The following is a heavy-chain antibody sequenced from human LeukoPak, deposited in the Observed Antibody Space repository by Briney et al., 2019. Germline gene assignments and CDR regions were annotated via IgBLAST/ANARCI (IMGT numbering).Heavy chain of an antibody. CDR2: IGERGGST. V-gene: IGHV3-23*01. CDR3: AKRGIVIRAVMIIGFHKEAYYFDY. CDR1: GITLSNYG. Sequence: GGSLRLSCVVSGITLSNYGMSWVRQAPGKGLEWVSGIGERGGSTNYADSVKGRFIISRDTSKNTVYLQMNSLRVEDTAVYFCAKRGIVIRAVMIIGFHKEAYYFDYWGQGILVTVSS. J-gene: IGHJ4*02. D-gene: IGHD3-10*01.